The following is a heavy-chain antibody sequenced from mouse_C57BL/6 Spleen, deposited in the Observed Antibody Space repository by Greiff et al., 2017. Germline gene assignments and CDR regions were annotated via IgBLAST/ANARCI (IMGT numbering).Heavy chain of an antibody. D-gene: IGHD1-1*01. Sequence: EVKLMESGEGLVKPGGSLKLSCAASGFTFSSYAMSWVRQTPEKRLEWVAYISSGGDYIYYADTVKGRFTISRDNARNTLYLQMSSLKSEDTAMYYCTRGAYGRSFDYWGQGTTLTVSS. CDR3: TRGAYGRSFDY. J-gene: IGHJ2*01. CDR2: ISSGGDYI. V-gene: IGHV5-9-1*02. CDR1: GFTFSSYA.